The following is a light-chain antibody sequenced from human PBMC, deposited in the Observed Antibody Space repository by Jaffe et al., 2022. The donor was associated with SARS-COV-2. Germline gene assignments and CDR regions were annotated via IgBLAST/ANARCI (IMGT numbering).Light chain of an antibody. CDR1: NSNIGSNT. Sequence: QSVLTQPPSASATPGQRVTISCSGTNSNIGSNTVNWYQQLPGTAPKLLVYHDSLRPSGVPDRFSGSKSGTSASLAISGLQSEDEADYYCAAWDDSLNGWVLGGGTKLAVL. V-gene: IGLV1-44*01. CDR2: HDS. CDR3: AAWDDSLNGWV. J-gene: IGLJ3*02.